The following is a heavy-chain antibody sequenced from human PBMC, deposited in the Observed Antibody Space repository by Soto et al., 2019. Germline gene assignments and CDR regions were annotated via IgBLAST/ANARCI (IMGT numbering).Heavy chain of an antibody. Sequence: PGGSLRLSCTASGFTFGDYAMSWVRQAPGKGLEWVGFIRSKAYGGTTEYAASVKGRFTISRDDSKSIAYLQMNSLKTEDTAVYYCTRDIPNWGFDYWGQGTLVTSPQ. CDR3: TRDIPNWGFDY. CDR2: IRSKAYGGTT. D-gene: IGHD7-27*01. V-gene: IGHV3-49*04. CDR1: GFTFGDYA. J-gene: IGHJ4*02.